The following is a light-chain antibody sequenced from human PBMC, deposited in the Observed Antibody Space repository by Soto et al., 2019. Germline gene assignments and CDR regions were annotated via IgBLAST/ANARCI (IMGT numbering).Light chain of an antibody. CDR1: LSVSVY. J-gene: IGKJ5*01. CDR3: QQRHSYPIT. Sequence: VVLTQSPATLSLFPGERATLSCRTSLSVSVYLDWYQQKPGQAPRLLISDASNRATGIPARFSGSGSGTEFTLTISSLQPEDFATYYCQQRHSYPITFGQGTRLEIK. V-gene: IGKV3-11*01. CDR2: DAS.